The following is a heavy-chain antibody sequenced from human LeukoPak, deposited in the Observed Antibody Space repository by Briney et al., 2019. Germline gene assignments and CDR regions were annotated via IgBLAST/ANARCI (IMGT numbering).Heavy chain of an antibody. CDR3: ARHSWVRGLKQTVATMRFDY. CDR2: IYYSGST. Sequence: PSETLSLTCTVSGGSISSYYWSWIRQPPGKGLEWIGYIYYSGSTNYNPSLKSRVTISVDTSKNQFSLKLSSVTAADTAVYYCARHSWVRGLKQTVATMRFDYWGQGTLVTVSS. V-gene: IGHV4-59*08. CDR1: GGSISSYY. J-gene: IGHJ4*02. D-gene: IGHD5-12*01.